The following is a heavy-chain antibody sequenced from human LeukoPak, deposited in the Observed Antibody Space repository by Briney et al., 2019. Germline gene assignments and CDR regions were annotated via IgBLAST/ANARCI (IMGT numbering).Heavy chain of an antibody. D-gene: IGHD2/OR15-2a*01. J-gene: IGHJ5*02. CDR2: IYHSGHT. V-gene: IGHV4-59*08. CDR1: GASVSSDY. Sequence: NASETPSLTCTVSGASVSSDYWSWIRQSPGKGLEWIGYIYHSGHTMSNPSLKSRVSLSLDTSNNQFSLKLSSVTAADTAVYYCARHPFQYPFDHWGQGTVVSVSS. CDR3: ARHPFQYPFDH.